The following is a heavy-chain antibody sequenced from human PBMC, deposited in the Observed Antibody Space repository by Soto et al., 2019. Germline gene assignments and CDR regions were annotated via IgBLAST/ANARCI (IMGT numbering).Heavy chain of an antibody. Sequence: QVQLQESGPGLVKPSETLSLMCTVSGGSISSYYLSWIRQPPGKGLEWIGYIYYSGSTNYTPSLKGRVTISVDTSKNQFSLKLSSVTAADTAVYYCARERRDGYKHYFDYWGQGTLVTVSS. D-gene: IGHD5-12*01. CDR2: IYYSGST. J-gene: IGHJ4*02. V-gene: IGHV4-59*01. CDR3: ARERRDGYKHYFDY. CDR1: GGSISSYY.